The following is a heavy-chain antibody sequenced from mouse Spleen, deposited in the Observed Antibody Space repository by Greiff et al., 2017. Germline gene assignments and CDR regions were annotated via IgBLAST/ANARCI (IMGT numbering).Heavy chain of an antibody. CDR1: GYSFTGYY. V-gene: IGHV1-42*01. Sequence: SGPELVKPGASVKISCKASGYSFTGYYMNWVKQSPEKSLEWIGEINPSTGGTTYNQKFKAKATLTVDKSSSTAYMQLKSLTSEDSAVYYCARRELGRYFFFDYWGQGTTLTVSS. D-gene: IGHD4-1*01. CDR3: ARRELGRYFFFDY. CDR2: INPSTGGT. J-gene: IGHJ2*01.